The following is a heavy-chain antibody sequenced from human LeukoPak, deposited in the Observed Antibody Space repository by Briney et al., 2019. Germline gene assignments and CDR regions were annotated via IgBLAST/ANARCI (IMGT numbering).Heavy chain of an antibody. V-gene: IGHV3-23*01. D-gene: IGHD2-15*01. CDR1: GFTFSSYG. Sequence: GGSLRLSCAASGFTFSSYGMSWVRQAPGKGLEWVSAVSSSGGTTYYADSVKGRFTISRDNSKNTLSLQMSSLRAEDTAIYYCAKNGDRGAYCSGGSCYPYYYYYMDVRGKGTTVTISS. CDR3: AKNGDRGAYCSGGSCYPYYYYYMDV. J-gene: IGHJ6*03. CDR2: VSSSGGTT.